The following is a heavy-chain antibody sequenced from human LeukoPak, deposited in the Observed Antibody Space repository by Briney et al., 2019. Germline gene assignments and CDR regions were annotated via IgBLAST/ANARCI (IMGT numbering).Heavy chain of an antibody. CDR2: MNPNSGNT. CDR3: ASSAPIAAAGTLFY. CDR1: GYTFTSYD. D-gene: IGHD6-13*01. J-gene: IGHJ4*02. V-gene: IGHV1-8*01. Sequence: ASVKVSCKASGYTFTSYDINWVRQATGQGLEWMGWMNPNSGNTGYAQKFQGRVTMTRNTSISTAYMELSSLRSEDTVVYYCASSAPIAAAGTLFYWGQGTLVTVSS.